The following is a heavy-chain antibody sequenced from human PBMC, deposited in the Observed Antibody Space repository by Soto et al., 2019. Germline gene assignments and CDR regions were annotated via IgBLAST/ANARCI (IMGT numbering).Heavy chain of an antibody. CDR3: ARGDYGTGGNPFPYFDY. Sequence: HEHLVQSGAEVKRPGASLKVSCKASGYSFTGYYIHWVRQAPGQGLEWMGWINPDSGATNYAQNFQGRATLTSDTSISTASMDLTSLTSDDTAVYYCARGDYGTGGNPFPYFDYWGQGTMVIVSS. CDR1: GYSFTGYY. D-gene: IGHD2-8*02. J-gene: IGHJ4*02. V-gene: IGHV1-2*02. CDR2: INPDSGAT.